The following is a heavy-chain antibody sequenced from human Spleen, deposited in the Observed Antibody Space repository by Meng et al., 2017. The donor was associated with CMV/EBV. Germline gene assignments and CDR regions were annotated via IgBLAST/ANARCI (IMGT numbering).Heavy chain of an antibody. V-gene: IGHV3-15*04. Sequence: GGSLRLSCAASGFTVSNNYMSWVRQAPGKGLEWVGRIESKTDGGTTDYAAPVKGRFTISRNDSKSTLYLQMNSLKTEDTAIYYCTTVKRSFDFWGQGTLVTVSS. CDR1: GFTVSNNY. J-gene: IGHJ4*02. CDR2: IESKTDGGTT. CDR3: TTVKRSFDF.